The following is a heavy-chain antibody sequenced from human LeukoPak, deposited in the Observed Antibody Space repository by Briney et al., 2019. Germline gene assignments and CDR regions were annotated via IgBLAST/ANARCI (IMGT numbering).Heavy chain of an antibody. CDR3: ARDPCSSTSCYDDY. CDR1: GYTLTHYY. CDR2: INPNSGGT. Sequence: AAVKVSCKASGYTLTHYYMHWVRQAPGQGLEWMGWINPNSGGTNHAQKFQGTVTMTSDKSNSTAYLELSRLRSADTAVYYCARDPCSSTSCYDDYWGQGTLVTVSS. D-gene: IGHD2-2*01. J-gene: IGHJ4*02. V-gene: IGHV1-2*02.